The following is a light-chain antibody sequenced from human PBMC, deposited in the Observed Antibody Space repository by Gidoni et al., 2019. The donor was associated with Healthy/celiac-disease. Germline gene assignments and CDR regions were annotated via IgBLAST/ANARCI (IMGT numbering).Light chain of an antibody. J-gene: IGKJ1*01. Sequence: EIVLTQSPGTLSLSPGERATLSCRASQSVSSSYLAWYQQKPGQAPRLLNYGASSRATGIPNRCSGSGSGTDFTLTISRLEPEDFAVYYCQQTTFGQGTKVEIK. CDR2: GAS. V-gene: IGKV3-20*01. CDR1: QSVSSSY. CDR3: QQTT.